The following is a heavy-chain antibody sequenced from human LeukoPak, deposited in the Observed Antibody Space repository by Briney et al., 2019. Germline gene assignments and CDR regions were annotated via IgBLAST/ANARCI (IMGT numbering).Heavy chain of an antibody. Sequence: SETLSLTCAVYGGSFSGYYWSWIRQPPGKGLEWIGEINHSGSTNYNPSLKSRVTISVDTSKNQFSLKLSSVTAADTAVYYCGRNARGFWSGYSYYYYYYMDVWGKGTTVTVSS. CDR2: INHSGST. V-gene: IGHV4-34*01. J-gene: IGHJ6*03. D-gene: IGHD3-3*01. CDR3: GRNARGFWSGYSYYYYYYMDV. CDR1: GGSFSGYY.